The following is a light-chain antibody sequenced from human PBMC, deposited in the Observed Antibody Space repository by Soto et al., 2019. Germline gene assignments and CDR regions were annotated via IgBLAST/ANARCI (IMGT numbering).Light chain of an antibody. V-gene: IGKV1-27*01. CDR1: QGISNY. CDR3: QKYSRALGRT. CDR2: AAS. Sequence: DIQMTQSPSSLSASVGDRVTITCRASQGISNYLAWYQQKPGKVPKLLIYAASTMQAGVPSRFSGSGSGTNFTLLISSMQDDDVATYYCQKYSRALGRTFGQGTKVEIK. J-gene: IGKJ1*01.